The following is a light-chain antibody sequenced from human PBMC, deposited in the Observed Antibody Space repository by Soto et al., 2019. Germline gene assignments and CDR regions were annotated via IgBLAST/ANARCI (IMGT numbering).Light chain of an antibody. J-gene: IGLJ1*01. CDR1: SSDVGGYDY. V-gene: IGLV2-14*01. CDR2: EVS. CDR3: SSYTSSSTSPYV. Sequence: QSVLTQPASVSGSPGQSITISCTGTSSDVGGYDYVSWYQQHPGKAPKLMIYEVSNRPSGVFNRFSGSKSVNTASLTISGLQAEDEADYYCSSYTSSSTSPYVFGTGTKVTVL.